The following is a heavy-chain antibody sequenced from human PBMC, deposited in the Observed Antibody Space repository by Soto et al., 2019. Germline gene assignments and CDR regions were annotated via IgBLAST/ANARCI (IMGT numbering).Heavy chain of an antibody. V-gene: IGHV3-11*06. CDR2: MSGSSRYT. CDR1: GFTFSDYY. CDR3: ARGGYYYNSSAYYYTFDY. J-gene: IGHJ4*02. Sequence: GGSLRLSCAASGFTFSDYYMSWIRQAPGKGLEWVSYMSGSSRYTNYADSVKGRFTISRDNAKNSLYLQMNSLRAEDTAVYYCARGGYYYNSSAYYYTFDYWGQGTLVTVSS. D-gene: IGHD3-22*01.